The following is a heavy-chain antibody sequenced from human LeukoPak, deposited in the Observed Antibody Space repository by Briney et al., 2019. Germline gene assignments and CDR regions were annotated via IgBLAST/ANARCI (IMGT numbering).Heavy chain of an antibody. V-gene: IGHV1-2*02. D-gene: IGHD6-19*01. CDR1: GYTFTGYY. J-gene: IGHJ5*02. CDR3: ARVTSSGWYWFDP. CDR2: TNPNSGGT. Sequence: ASVTVSCKASGYTFTGYYMHWVRQAPGQGLEWMGWTNPNSGGTNYAQKFQGRVTMTRDTSISTAYMELSRLRSDDTAVYYCARVTSSGWYWFDPWGQGTLVTVSS.